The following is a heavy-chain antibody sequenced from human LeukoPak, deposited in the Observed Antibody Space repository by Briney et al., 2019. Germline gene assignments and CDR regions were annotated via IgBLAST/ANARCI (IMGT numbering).Heavy chain of an antibody. CDR1: GYTFTGYY. Sequence: ASVKVSCKASGYTFTGYYMHWVRQAPGQGLEWMGWINPNSGGTNYAQKFQGRVTMTRDTSISTAYMELSRLRSDDTAVYYCARPRVPVQRDYYYMDVWGKGTTVTVSS. CDR2: INPNSGGT. D-gene: IGHD3-3*01. V-gene: IGHV1-2*02. CDR3: ARPRVPVQRDYYYMDV. J-gene: IGHJ6*03.